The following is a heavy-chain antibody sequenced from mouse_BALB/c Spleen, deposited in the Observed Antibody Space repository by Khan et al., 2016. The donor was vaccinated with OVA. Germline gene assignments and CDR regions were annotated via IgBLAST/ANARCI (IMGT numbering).Heavy chain of an antibody. J-gene: IGHJ2*01. V-gene: IGHV3-2*02. Sequence: EVELVESGPGLVKPSQSLSLTCTVTGYSITSGYAWNWIRQFPGNKLEWMGYISYSGGTSYNPSLKSRISITRDTSKNPFFLQLNSVTTEDTATYYCARGNCYGYYFDYWGQGTPLTVSS. CDR3: ARGNCYGYYFDY. CDR1: GYSITSGYA. D-gene: IGHD1-1*01. CDR2: ISYSGGT.